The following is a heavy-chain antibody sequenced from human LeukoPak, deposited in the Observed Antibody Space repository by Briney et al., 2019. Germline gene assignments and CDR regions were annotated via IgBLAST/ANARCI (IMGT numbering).Heavy chain of an antibody. J-gene: IGHJ3*01. V-gene: IGHV3-48*03. Sequence: GGSLRLSCAASGFIVSPYEMGWVRQAPGKGLEWLSYNKGDGTTYYADSVRGRFTFSRDNARNSVYLHMSSLRAEGTALYYCARFSITWYVAFDLWGQGTVVTVSS. CDR2: NKGDGTT. D-gene: IGHD6-13*01. CDR3: ARFSITWYVAFDL. CDR1: GFIVSPYE.